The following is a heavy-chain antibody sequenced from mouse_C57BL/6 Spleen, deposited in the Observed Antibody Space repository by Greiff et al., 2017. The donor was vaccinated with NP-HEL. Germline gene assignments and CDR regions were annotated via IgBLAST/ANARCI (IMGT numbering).Heavy chain of an antibody. J-gene: IGHJ4*01. D-gene: IGHD1-1*01. CDR3: ARSRDYGSSYDYAMDD. CDR2: IHPNSGST. Sequence: VQLQQPGAELVKPGASVKLSCKASGYTFTSYWMHWVKQRPGQGLEWIGMIHPNSGSTNYNEKFKSKATLTVDKSSSTAYMQLSSLTSEDSAVYYCARSRDYGSSYDYAMDDWGQGTSVTVSS. CDR1: GYTFTSYW. V-gene: IGHV1-64*01.